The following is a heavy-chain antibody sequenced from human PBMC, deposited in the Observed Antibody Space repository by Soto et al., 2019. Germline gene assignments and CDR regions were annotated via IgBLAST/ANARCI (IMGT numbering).Heavy chain of an antibody. CDR3: AKVDYVDYA. CDR1: RFSFSSYG. J-gene: IGHJ3*01. D-gene: IGHD3-10*02. Sequence: PVGSLRLSCAASRFSFSSYGMHWVRQAPGKGLEWVAVISFDGSNRYYADSVKGRFTISRDNSKDTLYLQMNSLRAEDTAIYYCAKVDYVDYAWGQGTMVTVSS. CDR2: ISFDGSNR. V-gene: IGHV3-30*18.